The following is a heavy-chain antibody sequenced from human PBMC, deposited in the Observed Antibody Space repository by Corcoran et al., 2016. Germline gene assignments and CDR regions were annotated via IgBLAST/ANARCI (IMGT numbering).Heavy chain of an antibody. D-gene: IGHD3-22*01. CDR1: GGTFRSYA. Sequence: QVQLMQSGAEVKKPGSSVKVSCKASGGTFRSYAISWVRQAPGQGLEWMGGIIPIFGTANYAQKFQGKVTITANESTSTAYMELSSLRSEDTAVYYCASIYYYDSSGYYLQYWGQGTLVTVSS. J-gene: IGHJ4*02. CDR2: IIPIFGTA. CDR3: ASIYYYDSSGYYLQY. V-gene: IGHV1-69*01.